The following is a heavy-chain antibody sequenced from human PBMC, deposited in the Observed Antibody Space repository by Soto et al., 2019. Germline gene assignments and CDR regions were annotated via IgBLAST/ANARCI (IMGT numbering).Heavy chain of an antibody. Sequence: SETLSLTCTVSGGSISSYYLSWIRQPPGKGLEWIGYIYYSGSTNYNPSLKSRVTISVDTSKNQFSLKLSSVTAADTAVYYCARYGSGSSVWFDPWGQGTLVTVSS. CDR2: IYYSGST. D-gene: IGHD3-10*01. V-gene: IGHV4-59*01. CDR1: GGSISSYY. J-gene: IGHJ5*02. CDR3: ARYGSGSSVWFDP.